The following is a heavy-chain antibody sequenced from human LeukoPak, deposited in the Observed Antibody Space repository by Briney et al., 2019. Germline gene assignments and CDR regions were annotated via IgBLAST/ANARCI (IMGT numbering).Heavy chain of an antibody. V-gene: IGHV3-33*01. Sequence: GGSLRLSCAVSGFTFSDYGFHWVRQAPGKGLEWVAVTRFDGSIKQYADSVKGRFTISRDDSKNTLYLQMNFLKSDDTAVYYCARWGGARQYYFDYWGQGTLVTVSS. CDR2: TRFDGSIK. J-gene: IGHJ4*02. CDR3: ARWGGARQYYFDY. CDR1: GFTFSDYG. D-gene: IGHD3-16*01.